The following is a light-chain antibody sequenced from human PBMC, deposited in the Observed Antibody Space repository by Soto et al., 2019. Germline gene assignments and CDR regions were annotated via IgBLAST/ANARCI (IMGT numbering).Light chain of an antibody. CDR3: SSYTTRSPRV. CDR2: GVR. J-gene: IGLJ3*02. CDR1: SNDVGGYNF. V-gene: IGLV2-14*01. Sequence: QSALTQPASVSGSPGQSITISCTGTSNDVGGYNFVSWYQQHPGRAPKLMIYGVRERPSGVSNRFTGSKSGNTASLTISGLQAEDEADYYCSSYTTRSPRVFGGGTKLTV.